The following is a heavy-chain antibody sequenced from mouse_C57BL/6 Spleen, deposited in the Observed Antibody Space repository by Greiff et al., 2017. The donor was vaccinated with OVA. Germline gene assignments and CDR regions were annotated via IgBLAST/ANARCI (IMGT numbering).Heavy chain of an antibody. V-gene: IGHV1-82*01. CDR1: GYAFSSSW. CDR3: ASITTVVGGAMDY. J-gene: IGHJ4*01. Sequence: QVHVKQSGPELVKPGASVKISCKASGYAFSSSWMNWVKQRPGKGLEWIGRIYPGDGDTNYNGKFKGKATLTADKSSSTAYMQLSSLTSEDSAVYFCASITTVVGGAMDYWGQGTSVTVSS. CDR2: IYPGDGDT. D-gene: IGHD1-1*01.